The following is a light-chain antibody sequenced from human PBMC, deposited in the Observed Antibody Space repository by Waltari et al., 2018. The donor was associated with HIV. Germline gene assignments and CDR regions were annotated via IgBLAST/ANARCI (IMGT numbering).Light chain of an antibody. CDR2: DDV. V-gene: IGLV3-21*02. CDR3: QVWDSGSEPPVV. J-gene: IGLJ2*01. Sequence: YVLTQPPSVSVAPGQTARITCGGHNIRTKSVHWYQQKPGQAPVLVVYDDVDRPSGIPERVSGSNSGNTATLTISRVDAGDEADYYCQVWDSGSEPPVVFGGGTKLTVL. CDR1: NIRTKS.